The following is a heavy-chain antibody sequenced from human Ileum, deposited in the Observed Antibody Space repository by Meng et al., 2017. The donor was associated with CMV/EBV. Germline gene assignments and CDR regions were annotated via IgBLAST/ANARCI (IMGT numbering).Heavy chain of an antibody. CDR3: ARDSGSQSFVYYYHGMDV. CDR2: ISGSSGYI. V-gene: IGHV3-21*01. J-gene: IGHJ6*02. D-gene: IGHD1-26*01. CDR1: GFTFSTYS. Sequence: GGSLRLSCAASGFTFSTYSMNWVRQAPGKGLEWVSSISGSSGYIYYADSVKGRFTISRDNAKNSLYLQMNSLRAEDTAVYYCARDSGSQSFVYYYHGMDVWGQGTTVTVSS.